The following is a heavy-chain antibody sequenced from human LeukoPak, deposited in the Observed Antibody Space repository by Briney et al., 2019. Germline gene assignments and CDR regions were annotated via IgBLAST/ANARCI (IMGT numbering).Heavy chain of an antibody. CDR3: ARHSRDGYIDFDN. CDR2: IYYSGTT. Sequence: ASQTLSLTCTVSGGSISSGGYHWSWIRQHPGKGLEWIGYIYYSGTTSYNPSLKSRVTISVDTSKNQCSLKLSSVTAADTAVYYCARHSRDGYIDFDNWGQGTLVTVSS. D-gene: IGHD5-24*01. CDR1: GGSISSGGYH. J-gene: IGHJ4*02. V-gene: IGHV4-31*03.